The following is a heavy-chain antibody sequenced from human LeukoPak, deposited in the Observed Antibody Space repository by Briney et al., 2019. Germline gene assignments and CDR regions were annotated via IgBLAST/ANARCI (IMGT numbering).Heavy chain of an antibody. CDR2: ISSSSSYI. J-gene: IGHJ4*02. V-gene: IGHV3-21*01. D-gene: IGHD2-15*01. CDR1: GFTFSSYS. Sequence: GGSLILSCAASGFTFSSYSMNWVRQAPGKGLEWVSSISSSSSYIYYADSVKGRFTISRDNAKNSLYLQMNSLRAEDTAVYYCARVTKDIVVVVASYYFDYWGQGTLVTVSS. CDR3: ARVTKDIVVVVASYYFDY.